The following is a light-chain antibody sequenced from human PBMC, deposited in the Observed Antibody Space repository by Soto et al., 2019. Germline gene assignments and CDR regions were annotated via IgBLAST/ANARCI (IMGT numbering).Light chain of an antibody. Sequence: VLTQPPSASGTPGQRVTISCSGDSSNIGNNPVNWYQQLPGTAPKLLIYTTNQRPSGVPDRFSGSKSDTSASLAISGLQSEDEADYYCAAWDDSLSGYVFGTGTKVTVL. J-gene: IGLJ1*01. CDR3: AAWDDSLSGYV. V-gene: IGLV1-44*01. CDR2: TTN. CDR1: SSNIGNNP.